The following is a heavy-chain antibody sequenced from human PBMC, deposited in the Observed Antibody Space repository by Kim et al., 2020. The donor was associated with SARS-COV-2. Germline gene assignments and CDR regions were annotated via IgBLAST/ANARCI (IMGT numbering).Heavy chain of an antibody. CDR3: ARPAWGSGTYDAFDI. D-gene: IGHD3-10*01. Sequence: SETLSLTCTVSGDSISSSFWDWIRQPAGKGLEWIGRLHISGSTDYNPSLKRRVAMSVDTSRNQFSLKLSSVTAADTAIYYCARPAWGSGTYDAFDIWGQGTMVTVST. CDR1: GDSISSSF. V-gene: IGHV4-4*07. J-gene: IGHJ3*02. CDR2: LHISGST.